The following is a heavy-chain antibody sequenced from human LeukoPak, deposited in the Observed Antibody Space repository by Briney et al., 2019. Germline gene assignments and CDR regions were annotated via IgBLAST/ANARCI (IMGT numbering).Heavy chain of an antibody. CDR3: ARDTGSTRDY. CDR1: GFTFDDYA. J-gene: IGHJ4*02. D-gene: IGHD5/OR15-5a*01. CDR2: ISGSGGST. Sequence: GGSLRLSCAASGFTFDDYAMHWVRQAPGKGLEWVSAISGSGGSTYYADSVKGRFTISRDNSKNTLYLQMNSLRAEDTAVYYCARDTGSTRDYWGQGTLVTVSS. V-gene: IGHV3-23*01.